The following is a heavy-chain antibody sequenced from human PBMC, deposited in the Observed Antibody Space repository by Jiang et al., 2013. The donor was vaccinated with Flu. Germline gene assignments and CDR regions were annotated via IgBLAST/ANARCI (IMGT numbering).Heavy chain of an antibody. V-gene: IGHV7-4-1*02. CDR2: INTDTGNP. D-gene: IGHD3-3*01. J-gene: IGHJ4*02. Sequence: QSGSELKQPGASVKVSCKASGYTFTSHGMNWVRQAPGQGLEWMGWINTDTGNPTYAQGFTGRFVFSLDTSVNTAYLQISSLKAEDTAVYYCARRFGMVPLDYWGPGNPGHRLL. CDR1: GYTFTSHG. CDR3: ARRFGMVPLDY.